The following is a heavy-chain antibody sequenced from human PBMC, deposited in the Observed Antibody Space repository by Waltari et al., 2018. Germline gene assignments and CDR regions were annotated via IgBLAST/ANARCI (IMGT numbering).Heavy chain of an antibody. V-gene: IGHV4-39*01. CDR3: VTYVGASVGTAAFDV. CDR1: GGSITTTSHF. CDR2: ISYNGAT. D-gene: IGHD3-10*02. Sequence: QLQLQESGPGLVKPSETLSLTCSVSGGSITTTSHFWGWIRQPPGQGLEWIGTISYNGATYSSPSLKSRVTMSRDTSKNQLSLRLGSVTAADTAVYYCVTYVGASVGTAAFDVWGQGTMVTVSS. J-gene: IGHJ3*01.